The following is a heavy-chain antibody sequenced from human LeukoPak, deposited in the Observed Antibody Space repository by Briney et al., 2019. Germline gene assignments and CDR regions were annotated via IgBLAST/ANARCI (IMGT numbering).Heavy chain of an antibody. V-gene: IGHV4-31*03. CDR2: IHNSRGT. Sequence: SETLSLTCTVSGGSITSDIFYWNWIRQHPGKGLEWIGSIHNSRGTSYNPSLESRLTISVDTSENKFFLKMSYVTAADTAMYYCGKVGGNSNSWGQGTLVTVSS. CDR1: GGSITSDIFY. J-gene: IGHJ4*02. CDR3: GKVGGNSNS. D-gene: IGHD4-23*01.